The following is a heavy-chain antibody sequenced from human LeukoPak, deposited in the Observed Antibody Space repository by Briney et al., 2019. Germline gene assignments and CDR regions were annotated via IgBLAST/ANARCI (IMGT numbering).Heavy chain of an antibody. D-gene: IGHD2-15*01. V-gene: IGHV3-74*01. Sequence: GGSLRLSCAASGFTFSSYWRHWVRQAPGKGLGWVSRINSEGSSTSYAASVKGRFTISRDNAKNTLYLQMNSLRAEDTAVYYCAKDRARGGSNHWFDPWGQGALVTVSS. CDR1: GFTFSSYW. CDR2: INSEGSST. CDR3: AKDRARGGSNHWFDP. J-gene: IGHJ5*02.